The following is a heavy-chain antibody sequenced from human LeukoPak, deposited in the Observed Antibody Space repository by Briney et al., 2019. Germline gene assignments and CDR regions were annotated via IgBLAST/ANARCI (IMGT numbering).Heavy chain of an antibody. Sequence: GGSLRLSCAASGFTFSSYSTNWVRQTPGKGLEWVSSISSSSSYIYYADSVKGRFTISRDNAKNSLYLQMNSLRAEDTAVYYCARGRGYRRHLDYWGQGTLVTVSS. J-gene: IGHJ4*02. D-gene: IGHD5-18*01. CDR1: GFTFSSYS. V-gene: IGHV3-21*01. CDR3: ARGRGYRRHLDY. CDR2: ISSSSSYI.